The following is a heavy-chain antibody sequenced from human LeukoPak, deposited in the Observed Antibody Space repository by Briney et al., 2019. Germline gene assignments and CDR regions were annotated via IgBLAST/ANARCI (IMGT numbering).Heavy chain of an antibody. CDR1: GFTFSDYS. CDR3: ARRAPSHDFDS. V-gene: IGHV3-21*01. Sequence: AGGSLRLSCVASGFTFSDYSMNWVRQGPGKGPEWVSSISTTGSHTYYAESVKGRFTISRDNAERTLYLEMNSLRAGDTAVYFCARRAPSHDFDSWGQGTLVTVSS. CDR2: ISTTGSHT. J-gene: IGHJ4*02.